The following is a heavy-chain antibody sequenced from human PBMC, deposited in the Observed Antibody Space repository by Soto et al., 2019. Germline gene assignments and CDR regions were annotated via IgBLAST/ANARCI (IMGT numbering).Heavy chain of an antibody. CDR3: ARNSLRRDIVLMVYAPTAPFDY. CDR1: GGTFSSYA. Sequence: VASVKVSCKASGGTFSSYAISWVRQAPGQGLEWMGGIIPIFGTANYAQKFQGRVTITADESTSTAYMELSSLRSEDTAVYYCARNSLRRDIVLMVYAPTAPFDYWGQGTLVTVSS. J-gene: IGHJ4*02. V-gene: IGHV1-69*13. D-gene: IGHD2-8*01. CDR2: IIPIFGTA.